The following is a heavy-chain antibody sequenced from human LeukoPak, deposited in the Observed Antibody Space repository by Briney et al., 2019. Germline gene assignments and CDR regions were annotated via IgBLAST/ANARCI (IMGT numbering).Heavy chain of an antibody. J-gene: IGHJ6*02. CDR2: IYYSGST. CDR1: GGSISSSSNYY. V-gene: IGHV4-39*07. D-gene: IGHD3-10*01. CDR3: ARDRPSGSGSSFSLGMDV. Sequence: PSETLSLTCTVSGGSISSSSNYYWGWVRQPPGKGLEWIGSIYYSGSTYYNPSLKSRVTISVDTSTNQFSLKLTSVTAADTAVYYCARDRPSGSGSSFSLGMDVWGQGTTVTVSS.